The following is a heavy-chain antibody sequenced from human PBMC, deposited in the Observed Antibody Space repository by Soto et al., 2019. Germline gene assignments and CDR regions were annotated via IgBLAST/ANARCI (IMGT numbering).Heavy chain of an antibody. D-gene: IGHD1-26*01. CDR1: GFTFSNCA. V-gene: IGHV3-64D*06. CDR2: ITSEGDRT. CDR3: FKGNQLLRYYFEY. Sequence: GGNLRLSCSASGFTFSNCAMHWVRQAPGKGLEYVSGITSEGDRTYHADSVKDRFTISRDNSKNMLYLQMSSLRVDDTAMYYCFKGNQLLRYYFEYWGQGTPLTIPS. J-gene: IGHJ4*02.